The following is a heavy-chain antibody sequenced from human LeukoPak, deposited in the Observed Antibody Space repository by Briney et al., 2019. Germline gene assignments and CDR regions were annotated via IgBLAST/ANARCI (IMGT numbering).Heavy chain of an antibody. J-gene: IGHJ3*02. CDR1: GGSISSSIYY. V-gene: IGHV4-39*01. D-gene: IGHD6-19*01. CDR3: AGKQWLVSNDAFDI. Sequence: SETLSLTCTVSGGSISSSIYYWGWIRQPPGKGLEWIGSIYYSGSTYYNPSLKSRVTISVDTSKNQFSLKLSSVTAADTAVYYCAGKQWLVSNDAFDIWGQGTMVTVSS. CDR2: IYYSGST.